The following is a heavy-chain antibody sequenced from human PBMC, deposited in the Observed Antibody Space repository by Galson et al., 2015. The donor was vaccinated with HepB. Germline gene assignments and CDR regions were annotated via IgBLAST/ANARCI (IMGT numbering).Heavy chain of an antibody. CDR1: GGSISSGGYY. CDR3: ASIVVVAAAVDY. J-gene: IGHJ4*02. CDR2: IYYSGST. D-gene: IGHD2-15*01. V-gene: IGHV4-31*03. Sequence: LSLTCTVSGGSISSGGYYWSWIRQHPGKGLEWIGYIYYSGSTYYNPSLKSRVTISVDTSKNQFSLKLSSVTAADTAVYYCASIVVVAAAVDYWGQGTLVTVSS.